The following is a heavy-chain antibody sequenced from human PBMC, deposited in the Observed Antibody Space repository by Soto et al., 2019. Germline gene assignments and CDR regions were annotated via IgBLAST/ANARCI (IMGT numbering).Heavy chain of an antibody. CDR3: AAGGGFIDSRMVSFDH. J-gene: IGHJ5*02. D-gene: IGHD3-10*01. CDR2: INHRGTI. Sequence: PSETLSLTCAIYAGSLSGSSWNWIRQFPGKGLEWIGEINHRGTINYNPSLKSRVSISVDTARNQFTLKLRSVTAADAAVYYCAAGGGFIDSRMVSFDHWGQGTQVTVSS. V-gene: IGHV4-34*01. CDR1: AGSLSGSS.